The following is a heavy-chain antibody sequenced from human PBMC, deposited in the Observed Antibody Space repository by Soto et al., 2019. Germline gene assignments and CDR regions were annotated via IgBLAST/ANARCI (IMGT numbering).Heavy chain of an antibody. Sequence: EVQLLESGGGLVQPGGSLRLSCAASGFTFSSYAMSWVRQAPGKGLEWVSAISGSGGSTYYADSAKGRFTISRDNSKNTLYLQMNSLRAEDTAVYYCAKVIEYYDYIWGSPKEYYFDYWGQGTLVTVSS. V-gene: IGHV3-23*01. CDR1: GFTFSSYA. J-gene: IGHJ4*02. CDR3: AKVIEYYDYIWGSPKEYYFDY. CDR2: ISGSGGST. D-gene: IGHD3-16*01.